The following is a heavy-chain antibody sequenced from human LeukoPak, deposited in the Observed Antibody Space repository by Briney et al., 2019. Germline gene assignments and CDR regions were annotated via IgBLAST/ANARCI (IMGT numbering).Heavy chain of an antibody. CDR1: GFTFTSYS. Sequence: GGSLRLSCTASGFTFTSYSMNWVRQAPGQGLEWVSSISSSSYIYYADSMKGRFTIARDNDKNSQYLQMNSLRAEDTAVYYCASTANYYGSGRHFSHRYWGQGTLVTVSS. D-gene: IGHD3-10*01. V-gene: IGHV3-21*01. J-gene: IGHJ4*02. CDR3: ASTANYYGSGRHFSHRY. CDR2: ISSSSYI.